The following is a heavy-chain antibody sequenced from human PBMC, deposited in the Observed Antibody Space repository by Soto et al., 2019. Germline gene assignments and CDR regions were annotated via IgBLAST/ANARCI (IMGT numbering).Heavy chain of an antibody. CDR1: SGPSRSYN. Sequence: QVQLQQSGPRLVKPSETLSLTCTVSSGPSRSYNWGWIRQSPRRGLEWIGYVYYTGDTAYNPSLKGRVTISADTSTNSISLILSSVTAADTAVYYCVRQGIDYLHGLADGWGQGTTVTVAS. D-gene: IGHD1-26*01. CDR3: VRQGIDYLHGLADG. CDR2: VYYTGDT. J-gene: IGHJ6*02. V-gene: IGHV4-59*08.